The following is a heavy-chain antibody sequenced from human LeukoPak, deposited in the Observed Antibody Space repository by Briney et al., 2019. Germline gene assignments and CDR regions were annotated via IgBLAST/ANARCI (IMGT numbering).Heavy chain of an antibody. J-gene: IGHJ5*02. D-gene: IGHD6-13*01. V-gene: IGHV4-34*01. Sequence: SETLSLTCAVYGGSFSGYYWSWIRQPPGKGLEWIGEINQSGSTNYNPSLKSRVTISVDTSKNQFSLKLSSVTAADTAVYYCARIASHGSSWYRAVNWFDPWGQGTLVTVSS. CDR3: ARIASHGSSWYRAVNWFDP. CDR2: INQSGST. CDR1: GGSFSGYY.